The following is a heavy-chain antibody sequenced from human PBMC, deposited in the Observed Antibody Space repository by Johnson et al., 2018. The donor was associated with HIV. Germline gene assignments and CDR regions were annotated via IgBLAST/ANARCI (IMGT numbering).Heavy chain of an antibody. Sequence: QVQLVESGGGVVQPGRSLRLSCTASGFTFSSYGIHWVRQAPGKGLEWVALIWYDGSNKYYADSVKGRFTISRDNSKNTLYLQMNSLRAEDTAIYYCAKDEEGDYGDLGAFNIWGQGTMVTVSS. D-gene: IGHD4-17*01. CDR2: IWYDGSNK. CDR3: AKDEEGDYGDLGAFNI. CDR1: GFTFSSYG. J-gene: IGHJ3*02. V-gene: IGHV3-33*06.